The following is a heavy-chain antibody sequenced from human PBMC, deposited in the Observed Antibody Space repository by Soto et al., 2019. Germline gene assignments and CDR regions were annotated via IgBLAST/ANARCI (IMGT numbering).Heavy chain of an antibody. CDR2: IYHSGGT. CDR3: ARGSVDTVDSSGFYEY. V-gene: IGHV4-4*02. J-gene: IGHJ4*02. D-gene: IGHD3-22*01. Sequence: LRETLSLTCTVYGDSIANNHWWSWVRQPPGKGPELIGEIYHSGGTSYNPSLKSRVTISVDTSKSQFSLKLTSVTAADRAVYYCARGSVDTVDSSGFYEYWGQGTPVTVSS. CDR1: GDSIANNHW.